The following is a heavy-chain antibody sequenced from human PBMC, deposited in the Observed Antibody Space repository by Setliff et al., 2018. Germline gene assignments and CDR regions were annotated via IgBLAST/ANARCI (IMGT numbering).Heavy chain of an antibody. V-gene: IGHV1-3*01. Sequence: ASVKVSCKASGYTFTSYAMHWVRQAPGRRLEWMGWINAGNGNTKYSQKFQGRVTITRDTSASTAYMELSSLRSEDTAVYYCASLGYCSSTSCWPYYYYGMDVWGQGTTVPSP. J-gene: IGHJ6*02. CDR3: ASLGYCSSTSCWPYYYYGMDV. CDR2: INAGNGNT. D-gene: IGHD2-2*01. CDR1: GYTFTSYA.